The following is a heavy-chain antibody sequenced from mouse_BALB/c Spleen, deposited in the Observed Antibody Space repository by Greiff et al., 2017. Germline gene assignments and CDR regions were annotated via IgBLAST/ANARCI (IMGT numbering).Heavy chain of an antibody. CDR2: ISSGSSTI. CDR3: ARQDYGPYYFDY. J-gene: IGHJ2*01. CDR1: GFTFSSFG. V-gene: IGHV5-17*02. D-gene: IGHD1-1*02. Sequence: DVQLVESGGGLVQPGGSRKLSCAASGFTFSSFGMHWVRQAPEKGLEWVAYISSGSSTIYYADTVKGRFTISRDNPKNTLFLQMTSLRSEDTAMYYCARQDYGPYYFDYWGQGTTLTVSS.